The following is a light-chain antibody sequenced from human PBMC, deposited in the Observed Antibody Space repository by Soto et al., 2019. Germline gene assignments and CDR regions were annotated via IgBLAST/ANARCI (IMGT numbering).Light chain of an antibody. CDR3: QHYNSYSEA. CDR2: DAS. Sequence: DIQMTQSPSTLSASVGDTVTVTCRASQSVSGWLAWYQQKPGTAPKLLIYDASGLERGVPSRFSGSGSGTEFTLTISSLQPDDFATYYCQHYNSYSEAFGQGTKVDI. CDR1: QSVSGW. J-gene: IGKJ1*01. V-gene: IGKV1-5*01.